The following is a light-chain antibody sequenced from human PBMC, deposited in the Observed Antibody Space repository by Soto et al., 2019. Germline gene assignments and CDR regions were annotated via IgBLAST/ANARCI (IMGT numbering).Light chain of an antibody. CDR1: SSNIGSNY. Sequence: QSVLTQPPSASGTPGQRVTISYSGSSSNIGSNYVYWYQQLPGTAPKLLIYSNNQRPSGVPDRFSGSKSGTSASLAISGLRSEDEADYYCAAWDDSLSGRVVFGGGTKLTVL. CDR3: AAWDDSLSGRVV. J-gene: IGLJ2*01. CDR2: SNN. V-gene: IGLV1-47*02.